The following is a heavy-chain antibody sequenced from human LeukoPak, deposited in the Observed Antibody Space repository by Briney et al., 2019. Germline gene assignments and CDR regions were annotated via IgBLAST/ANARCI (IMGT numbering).Heavy chain of an antibody. V-gene: IGHV3-21*01. D-gene: IGHD2-15*01. J-gene: IGHJ4*02. CDR2: IISSSSYI. CDR3: ARDPQYCSGGSCYSFDY. CDR1: GFTFSTYS. Sequence: MPGGSLRLSCAASGFTFSTYSMNWVRQAPGKGLEWVSSIISSSSYIYYADSVKGRFTISRGNAKNSLYLQMNSLRAEDTAVYYCARDPQYCSGGSCYSFDYWGQGTLVTVSS.